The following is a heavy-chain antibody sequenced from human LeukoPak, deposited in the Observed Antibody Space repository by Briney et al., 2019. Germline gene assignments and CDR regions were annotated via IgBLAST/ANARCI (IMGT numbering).Heavy chain of an antibody. Sequence: PGGSLRLSCAASGFTFSTYAMHWVRQTPGKGLEWVAVTSYDGNNKYYADSVKGRFSISRDNSKNTFYLQMKSLRAEDTAVYYCARDFVSYCSSTSCSPFDHWGQGTLVTVSS. J-gene: IGHJ4*02. CDR2: TSYDGNNK. V-gene: IGHV3-30-3*01. CDR3: ARDFVSYCSSTSCSPFDH. CDR1: GFTFSTYA. D-gene: IGHD2-2*01.